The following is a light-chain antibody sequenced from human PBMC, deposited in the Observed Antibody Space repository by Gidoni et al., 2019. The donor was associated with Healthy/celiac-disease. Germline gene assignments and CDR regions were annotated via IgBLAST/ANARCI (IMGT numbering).Light chain of an antibody. CDR2: KAS. CDR1: QSISSW. Sequence: DIHLTQSPSTLSASVGEILTITCGAIQSISSWLAWYQQKPGKAPKLMIYKASSLESGVPSRFSGSGSGKECTLIISSLQHDDFATYYCQEYNSPPLTFGGGTKVEIK. J-gene: IGKJ4*01. CDR3: QEYNSPPLT. V-gene: IGKV1-5*03.